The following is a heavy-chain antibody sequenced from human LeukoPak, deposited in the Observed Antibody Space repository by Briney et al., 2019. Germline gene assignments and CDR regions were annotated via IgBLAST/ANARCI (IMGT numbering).Heavy chain of an antibody. J-gene: IGHJ5*02. V-gene: IGHV5-10-1*01. CDR2: IDPSDSYT. Sequence: GGSPRISCKGSGYLFTSYWISWVRQMPGKGLEWMGRIDPSDSYTNYSPSCQGHVTISADKSISTAYLQWSSLKASDTAMYCCAIEAVEPNWCDPGGQGTLVTVS. D-gene: IGHD5-24*01. CDR1: GYLFTSYW. CDR3: AIEAVEPNWCDP.